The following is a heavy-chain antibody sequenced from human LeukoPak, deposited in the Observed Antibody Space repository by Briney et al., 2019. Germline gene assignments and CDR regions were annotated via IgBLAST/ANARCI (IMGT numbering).Heavy chain of an antibody. CDR2: FDPEDGET. J-gene: IGHJ4*02. V-gene: IGHV1-24*01. D-gene: IGHD3-10*01. Sequence: ASVKVSCKVFGYTLTELSMHWVRQAPGKGLEWMGGFDPEDGETIYAQKFQGRVTMTEDTSTDTAYMELSSLRSEDTAVYYCATTGGLWFGESVDYWGQGTLVTVSS. CDR1: GYTLTELS. CDR3: ATTGGLWFGESVDY.